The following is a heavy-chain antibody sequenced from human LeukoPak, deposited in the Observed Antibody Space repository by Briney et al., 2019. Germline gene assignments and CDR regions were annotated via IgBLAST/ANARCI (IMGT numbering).Heavy chain of an antibody. Sequence: GGSLRLSCEVSGFTFTDYWMNWVRQAPGKGPEWVASIRQDGSEKTYVDSVKGRFTISRDNTKNSLSLQLNGLRAEDTAVYYCARDGTAAGLYFDXWGQGXLVTVS. CDR1: GFTFTDYW. D-gene: IGHD6-13*01. CDR2: IRQDGSEK. V-gene: IGHV3-7*01. CDR3: ARDGTAAGLYFDX. J-gene: IGHJ4*01.